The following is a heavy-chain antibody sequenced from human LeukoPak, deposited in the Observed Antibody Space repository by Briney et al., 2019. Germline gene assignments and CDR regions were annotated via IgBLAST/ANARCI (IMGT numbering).Heavy chain of an antibody. CDR1: GFTFSDYY. V-gene: IGHV3-11*06. D-gene: IGHD3-9*01. CDR3: ARDRGPDVLRYFAWLFYG. CDR2: ISSSSSYT. J-gene: IGHJ4*02. Sequence: GGSLRLSCAASGFTFSDYYMSWIRQAPGKGLEWVSYISSSSSYTNYADSVKGRFTISRDNAKNSLYLQMNSLRAEDTAVYYCARDRGPDVLRYFAWLFYGWGQGTLVTVSS.